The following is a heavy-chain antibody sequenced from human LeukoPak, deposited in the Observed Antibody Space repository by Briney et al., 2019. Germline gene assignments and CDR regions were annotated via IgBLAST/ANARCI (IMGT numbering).Heavy chain of an antibody. CDR3: AKVSLGTAMTS. Sequence: GGSLRLSCAASGFSFRSYTVSWVRQAPGKGLEWVSSIGVGGDTYYADSVKGRFTISGDNSKNTLYLQMNSLRGEDTAVYYCAKVSLGTAMTSWGQGALVTVSS. CDR1: GFSFRSYT. J-gene: IGHJ5*02. CDR2: IGVGGDT. D-gene: IGHD5-18*01. V-gene: IGHV3-23*01.